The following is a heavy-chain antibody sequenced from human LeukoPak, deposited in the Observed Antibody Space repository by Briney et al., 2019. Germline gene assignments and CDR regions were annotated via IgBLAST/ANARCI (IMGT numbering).Heavy chain of an antibody. Sequence: ASVKVSCKASGYTFTSYDINWVRQATGQGLEWMGWMNPNSGNTGYAQKFQGRVTITRDTSISTAYMELSSLRSEDTAVYYCARGPFLWFGELFYAFDIWGQGTMVTVSS. CDR3: ARGPFLWFGELFYAFDI. CDR1: GYTFTSYD. J-gene: IGHJ3*02. V-gene: IGHV1-8*03. D-gene: IGHD3-10*01. CDR2: MNPNSGNT.